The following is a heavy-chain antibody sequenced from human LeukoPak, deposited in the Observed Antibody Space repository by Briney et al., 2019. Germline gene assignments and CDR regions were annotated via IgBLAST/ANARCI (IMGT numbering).Heavy chain of an antibody. CDR3: ARDGRYCSGTSCYDHWFDP. J-gene: IGHJ5*02. Sequence: SETLSLTCTVSGGSISSYYRSWIRQPAGKGLEWIGYIYYSGSTNYNPSLKSRVTISVDTSKNQFSLKLSSVTAADTAVYYCARDGRYCSGTSCYDHWFDPWGQGTLVTVSS. V-gene: IGHV4-59*01. D-gene: IGHD2-2*01. CDR2: IYYSGST. CDR1: GGSISSYY.